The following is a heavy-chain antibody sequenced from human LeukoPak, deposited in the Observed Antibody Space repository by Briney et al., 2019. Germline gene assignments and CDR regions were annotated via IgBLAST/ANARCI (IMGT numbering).Heavy chain of an antibody. CDR3: ARSTGIVRRLYYYYYMDV. CDR1: GFTFSSYA. D-gene: IGHD4-11*01. J-gene: IGHJ6*03. Sequence: GGSLRLSCAASGFTFSSYAMSWVRQAPGKALEWVSAISGSGGSTYDADSVKGRFTISRDNSKNTLYLQMNSLRAEDTAVYYCARSTGIVRRLYYYYYMDVWGKGTTVTVSS. V-gene: IGHV3-23*01. CDR2: ISGSGGST.